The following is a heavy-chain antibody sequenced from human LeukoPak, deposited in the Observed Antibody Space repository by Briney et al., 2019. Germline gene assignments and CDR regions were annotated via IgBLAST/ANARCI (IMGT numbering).Heavy chain of an antibody. Sequence: QPGRSLRLSCAASGFTFSNYALIWVRQAPGKGLEWVSSISGNGGTTYYADSVKGRFTISRDNSKNTLYLQMNSLRADDTAVYYCAKLQSTSGFDYWGQGTLVTVSS. J-gene: IGHJ4*02. D-gene: IGHD3-10*01. CDR1: GFTFSNYA. CDR2: ISGNGGTT. V-gene: IGHV3-23*01. CDR3: AKLQSTSGFDY.